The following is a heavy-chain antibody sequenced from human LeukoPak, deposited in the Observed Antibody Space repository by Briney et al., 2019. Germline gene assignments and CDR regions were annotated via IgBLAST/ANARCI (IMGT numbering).Heavy chain of an antibody. CDR1: GFTFSSYS. J-gene: IGHJ4*02. CDR2: ISNSSSYI. Sequence: GGSLRLSCAASGFTFSSYSMNWVRQAPGKGLEWVSSISNSSSYIYYADSVKGRFTISRDNAKNSLYLQMNSLRAEDTAVYYCARGALRWYLQVDYWGQGTLVTVSS. V-gene: IGHV3-21*01. CDR3: ARGALRWYLQVDY. D-gene: IGHD4-23*01.